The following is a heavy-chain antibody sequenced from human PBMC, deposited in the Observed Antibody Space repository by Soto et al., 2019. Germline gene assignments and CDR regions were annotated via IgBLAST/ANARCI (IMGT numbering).Heavy chain of an antibody. D-gene: IGHD2-2*01. CDR3: ARDSIVVVPAAIPHYYGMDV. Sequence: VKVSCKASGYTFTSYGISWVRQAPGQGLEWMGWISAYNGNTNYAQKLQGRVTMTTDTSTSTACMELRSLRSDDTAVYYCARDSIVVVPAAIPHYYGMDVWGQGTTVTV. CDR1: GYTFTSYG. CDR2: ISAYNGNT. J-gene: IGHJ6*02. V-gene: IGHV1-18*04.